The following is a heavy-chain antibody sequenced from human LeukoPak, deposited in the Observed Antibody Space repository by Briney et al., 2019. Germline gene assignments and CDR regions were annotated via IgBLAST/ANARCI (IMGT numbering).Heavy chain of an antibody. CDR3: AKGDPTFLFWYFDL. J-gene: IGHJ2*01. V-gene: IGHV4-59*01. CDR1: GVSISGNY. CDR2: IFYTGST. D-gene: IGHD3-16*01. Sequence: SGTLSLTCTVSGVSISGNYWSWIRQPPGKGLEWIGYIFYTGSTNYNPSLQSRVTISVDRSKNQFSLKLSSVTAADTAIYYCAKGDPTFLFWYFDLWGRGTLVTVSS.